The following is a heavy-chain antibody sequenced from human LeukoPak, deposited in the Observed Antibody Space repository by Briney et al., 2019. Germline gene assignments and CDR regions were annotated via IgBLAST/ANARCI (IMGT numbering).Heavy chain of an antibody. Sequence: PGGSLRLSCAASGFTFSSYGMHWVRQAPGKGLEWVAVIPYDGSNKYYADSVKGRFTISRDNSKNTLYLQMNSLRAEDTAKYYCTRGGSYAPLDYWGQGTLVTVSS. J-gene: IGHJ4*02. CDR1: GFTFSSYG. D-gene: IGHD1-26*01. V-gene: IGHV3-30*03. CDR2: IPYDGSNK. CDR3: TRGGSYAPLDY.